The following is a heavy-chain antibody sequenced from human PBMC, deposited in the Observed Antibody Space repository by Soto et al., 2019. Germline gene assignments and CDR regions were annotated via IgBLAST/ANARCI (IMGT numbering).Heavy chain of an antibody. CDR3: AKAGVATVYYYYGMEV. CDR2: ISYDGSNK. V-gene: IGHV3-30*18. CDR1: GFTFSSYG. Sequence: GGSLRLSCAASGFTFSSYGMHWVRQAPGKGLEWVAVISYDGSNKYYADSVKGRFTISRDNSKNTLYLQMNSLRAEETAVYYCAKAGVATVYYYYGMEVWAQGTTLTVSS. D-gene: IGHD4-17*01. J-gene: IGHJ6*02.